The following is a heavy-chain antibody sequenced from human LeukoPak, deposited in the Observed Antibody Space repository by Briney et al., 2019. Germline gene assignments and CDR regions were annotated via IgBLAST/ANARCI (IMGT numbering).Heavy chain of an antibody. CDR2: ISFDGNKI. V-gene: IGHV3-30*04. D-gene: IGHD3-10*01. CDR1: GFPFSVFA. J-gene: IGHJ4*02. CDR3: ARDPYNTILYRLAH. Sequence: PGRSLRLSCAASGFPFSVFAMHWVRQAPGKGLEWVSSISFDGNKIYYADSVEGRFTVSRDNSKSTLYLQLNSLRAEDTATYYCARDPYNTILYRLAHWGQGTLVTVSS.